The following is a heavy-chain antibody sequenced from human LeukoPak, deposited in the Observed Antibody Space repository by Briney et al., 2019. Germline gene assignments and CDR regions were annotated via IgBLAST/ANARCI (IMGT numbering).Heavy chain of an antibody. D-gene: IGHD2-2*01. CDR1: GYTFTDYY. Sequence: ASVKVSCKTSGYTFTDYYMHWVRQAPGQGLEWMGRINPNSGGTNYAQKFQGRVTMTRDTPTNIVYMELSSLRSEDTAVYFCARDACSSTICQAGGNWFDPWGQGTLVIVS. CDR3: ARDACSSTICQAGGNWFDP. CDR2: INPNSGGT. J-gene: IGHJ5*02. V-gene: IGHV1-2*06.